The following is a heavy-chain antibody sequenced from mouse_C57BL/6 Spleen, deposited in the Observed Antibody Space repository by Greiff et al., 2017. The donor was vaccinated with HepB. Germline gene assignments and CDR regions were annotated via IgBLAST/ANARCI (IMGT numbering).Heavy chain of an antibody. J-gene: IGHJ1*03. CDR1: GFTFSSYT. V-gene: IGHV5-9*01. CDR2: ISGGGGNT. CDR3: ARQSYGSSTGYFDV. D-gene: IGHD1-1*01. Sequence: EVQLVESGGGLVKPGGSLKLSCAASGFTFSSYTMSWVRQTPEKRLEWVATISGGGGNTYYPDSVKGRFTISRNNAKNTLYLQMSSLRSEDTAWFYCARQSYGSSTGYFDVWGTGTTVTVSS.